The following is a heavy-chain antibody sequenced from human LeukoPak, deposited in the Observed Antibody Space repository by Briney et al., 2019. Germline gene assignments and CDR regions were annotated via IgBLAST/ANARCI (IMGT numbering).Heavy chain of an antibody. J-gene: IGHJ4*02. CDR1: GFTFSSYG. V-gene: IGHV3-30*02. D-gene: IGHD3-3*01. CDR2: VRYDGSNK. CDR3: AKDSPGPYDFWSGYTMGLFDY. Sequence: PGGSLRLSCAVSGFTFSSYGMHWVRQAPGKGLEWVAFVRYDGSNKYYADSVKGRFTISRDNSKNTLYLQMNSLRAEDTAVYYCAKDSPGPYDFWSGYTMGLFDYWGQGTLVTVSS.